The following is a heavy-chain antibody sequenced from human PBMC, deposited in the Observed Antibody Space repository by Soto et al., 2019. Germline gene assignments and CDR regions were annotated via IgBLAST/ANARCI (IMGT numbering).Heavy chain of an antibody. CDR1: GFTFSSYA. D-gene: IGHD3-3*01. CDR2: ISYDGSNK. J-gene: IGHJ6*02. CDR3: ARDWATTYYDFWSGNYYGMDV. Sequence: GGSLRLSCAASGFTFSSYAMHWVRQAPGKGLEWVAVISYDGSNKYYADSVKGRFTISRDNSKNTLYLQMNSLRAEDTAVYYCARDWATTYYDFWSGNYYGMDVWGQGTTVTVSS. V-gene: IGHV3-30-3*01.